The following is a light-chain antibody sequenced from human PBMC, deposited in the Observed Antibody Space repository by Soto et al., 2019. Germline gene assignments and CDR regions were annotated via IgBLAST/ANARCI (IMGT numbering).Light chain of an antibody. CDR2: GAS. Sequence: IVLTQSPGTLSLSPGERATLSCRASQSISSTYIAWCQQNPGQAPRLLIYGASTRATGIPDRFSGSGSGTDFTLTISRLEPEDFAVYFCQQYGRSPPFTFGQGTKVEIK. CDR1: QSISSTY. CDR3: QQYGRSPPFT. V-gene: IGKV3-20*01. J-gene: IGKJ2*01.